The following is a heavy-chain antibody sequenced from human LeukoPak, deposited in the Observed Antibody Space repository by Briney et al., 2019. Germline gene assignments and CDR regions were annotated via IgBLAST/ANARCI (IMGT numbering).Heavy chain of an antibody. D-gene: IGHD6-6*01. Sequence: ASVKVSCKASGYTFTSYGISWVRQAPGQGLEWMGWISAYNGNTNYADKLQGRVTMTTDTSTSTAYMELRSLRSEDTAVYYCARLIGVGYSSSSNFDYWGQGTLVTVSS. V-gene: IGHV1-18*01. CDR3: ARLIGVGYSSSSNFDY. CDR2: ISAYNGNT. CDR1: GYTFTSYG. J-gene: IGHJ4*02.